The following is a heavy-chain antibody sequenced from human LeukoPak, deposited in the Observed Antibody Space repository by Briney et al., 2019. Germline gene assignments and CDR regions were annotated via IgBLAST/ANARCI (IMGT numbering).Heavy chain of an antibody. CDR2: IYYSGCT. V-gene: IGHV4-61*01. CDR1: GVSISSNSYD. CDR3: ARTDTVSGIRSFDY. Sequence: SETLSFTCAGSGVSISSNSYDWRWLRQPPGKGLEWIGYIYYSGCTNYNHSLKSRVTISVDTSKNQFSLKLSSVTAADTAVYSCARTDTVSGIRSFDYWGQGTLVTVSS. J-gene: IGHJ4*02. D-gene: IGHD5/OR15-5a*01.